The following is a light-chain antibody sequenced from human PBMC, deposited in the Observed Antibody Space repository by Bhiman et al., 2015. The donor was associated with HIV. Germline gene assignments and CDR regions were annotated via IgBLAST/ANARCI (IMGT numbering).Light chain of an antibody. CDR2: DVS. CDR1: GSDVGGYNH. CDR3: CSYTSSSTSDYV. V-gene: IGLV2-14*03. J-gene: IGLJ1*01. Sequence: QSALTQPASVSGSPGQSITISCTGTGSDVGGYNHVSWYQQHPGKAPKLMIYDVSNRPSGVSNRFSGSKSGNTASLTISGLRAEDEADYFCCSYTSSSTSDYVFGTRTKVTVL.